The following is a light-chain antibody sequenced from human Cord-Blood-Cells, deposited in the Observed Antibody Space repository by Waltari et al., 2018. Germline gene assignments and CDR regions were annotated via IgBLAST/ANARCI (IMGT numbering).Light chain of an antibody. CDR1: QSVSSY. Sequence: EIVLTQSPATRSLSPGGRATLACRARQSVSSYLAWYQQKPGQAPRLHIYDASYRATGIPASFSSSVSGTDFTPTISSLESEDCAVYYCQHRSIWPAFAPRTKVDIK. CDR2: DAS. V-gene: IGKV3-11*01. CDR3: QHRSIWPA. J-gene: IGKJ3*01.